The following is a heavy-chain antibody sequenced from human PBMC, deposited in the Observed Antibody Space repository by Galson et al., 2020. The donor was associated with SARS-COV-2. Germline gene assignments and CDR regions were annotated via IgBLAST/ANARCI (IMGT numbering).Heavy chain of an antibody. CDR1: GFTFNSYA. J-gene: IGHJ4*02. V-gene: IGHV3-23*01. Sequence: GGSLRLSCAASGFTFNSYAMSWVRQAPGKGLEWVSSVSASGRSIYYATSVKGRFTISRDNSKNTLYLQMNSLRAEDAAVYYCARYCIPTAGYLFDNWGQGILVTVSS. CDR2: VSASGRSI. CDR3: ARYCIPTAGYLFDN. D-gene: IGHD2-15*01.